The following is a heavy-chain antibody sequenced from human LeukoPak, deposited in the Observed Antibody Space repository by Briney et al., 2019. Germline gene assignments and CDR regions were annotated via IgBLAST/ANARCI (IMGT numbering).Heavy chain of an antibody. Sequence: SETLSPTCTVSGGSISSSSYYWGWIRQPPGKGLEWIGSIYYSGSTYYNPSLKSRVTISVDTPKNQFSLKLSSVTAADTAVYYCASPWGYCSSTSCYRGYFQHWGQGTLVTVSS. CDR1: GGSISSSSYY. D-gene: IGHD2-2*02. CDR3: ASPWGYCSSTSCYRGYFQH. CDR2: IYYSGST. V-gene: IGHV4-39*01. J-gene: IGHJ1*01.